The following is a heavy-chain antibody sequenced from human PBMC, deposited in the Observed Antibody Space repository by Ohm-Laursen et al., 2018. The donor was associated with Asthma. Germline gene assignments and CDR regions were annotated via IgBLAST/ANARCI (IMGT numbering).Heavy chain of an antibody. J-gene: IGHJ2*01. CDR3: ARTLNWYFDL. Sequence: GASVKVSCKVSGHIFSSYTMQWVRQAPGQGLEWMGWFNSGTGDITYSHKLQGRVTMTTDTSTSTAYMELRSLRSDDTAVYYCARTLNWYFDLWGRGTLVTVSS. CDR2: FNSGTGDI. CDR1: GHIFSSYT. V-gene: IGHV1-3*01.